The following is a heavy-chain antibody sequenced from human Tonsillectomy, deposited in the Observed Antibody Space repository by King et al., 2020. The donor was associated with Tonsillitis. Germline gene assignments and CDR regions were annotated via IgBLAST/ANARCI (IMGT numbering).Heavy chain of an antibody. J-gene: IGHJ3*01. Sequence: VQLVASGGGLVQPGGSLRLSCAASGFTFSSYAMSWVRQAPGKGLEWVSTLSGSGSSTYYADSVKGRLTISRDNSKNTLYLQMSSLRAEDTAVYYCARASGGLSGSYPLNAFDVWGQGTMVTVS. V-gene: IGHV3-23*04. CDR2: LSGSGSST. D-gene: IGHD1-26*01. CDR1: GFTFSSYA. CDR3: ARASGGLSGSYPLNAFDV.